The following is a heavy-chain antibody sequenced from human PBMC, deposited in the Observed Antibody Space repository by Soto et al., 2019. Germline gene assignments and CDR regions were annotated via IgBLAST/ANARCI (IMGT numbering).Heavy chain of an antibody. CDR2: FDPEDGET. CDR3: ATDITILVVVQHAAFDP. J-gene: IGHJ5*02. V-gene: IGHV1-24*01. D-gene: IGHD3-3*01. CDR1: GYTLTELS. Sequence: ASVKVSCKVSGYTLTELSMHWVRQAPGKGLEWMGGFDPEDGETIYAQKCQGRVTMTEDTSTDTAYMELSSLRSEDTAVYYCATDITILVVVQHAAFDPWGQGTLVTGSS.